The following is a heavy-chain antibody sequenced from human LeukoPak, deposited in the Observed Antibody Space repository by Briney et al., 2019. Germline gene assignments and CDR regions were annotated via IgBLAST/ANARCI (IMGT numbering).Heavy chain of an antibody. CDR1: GFTVSTNS. D-gene: IGHD2/OR15-2a*01. J-gene: IGHJ5*02. Sequence: GGSLRLSCTVSGFTVSTNSMSWVRQAPGKGLEWVANIKEDGREKYYVDSVKGRFTISRDNGKNSLYLQMNSLRVDDTALYYCVRDPFFSVPWGQGTLVTVSS. V-gene: IGHV3-7*01. CDR2: IKEDGREK. CDR3: VRDPFFSVP.